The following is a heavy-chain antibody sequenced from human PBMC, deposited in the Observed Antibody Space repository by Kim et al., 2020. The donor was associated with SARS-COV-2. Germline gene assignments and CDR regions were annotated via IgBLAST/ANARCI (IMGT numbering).Heavy chain of an antibody. V-gene: IGHV3-15*01. D-gene: IGHD3-10*01. CDR3: TTAPGDSASGSFDY. CDR2: IKSKTDGGTT. CDR1: GFTFKNAW. Sequence: GGSLRLSCAASGFTFKNAWMSWVRQAPGKGLEWIGRIKSKTDGGTTDFAAPVKGRFTISRDDSKNTLYLQMNSLKAEDTAIYYCTTAPGDSASGSFDYWGQGTLVIVSS. J-gene: IGHJ4*02.